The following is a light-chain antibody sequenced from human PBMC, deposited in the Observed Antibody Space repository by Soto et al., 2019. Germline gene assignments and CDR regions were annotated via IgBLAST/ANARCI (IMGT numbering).Light chain of an antibody. J-gene: IGKJ5*01. Sequence: DIQMTQSPSSLSASVGDRVTITCQASQDISNYLNWYQQKQGKAPKLLMYDASNLETGVPSRFSGSGSGTDFTFTISSLLPEDIATYYCQQYDNLPFTFGQGTRLEIK. CDR3: QQYDNLPFT. CDR2: DAS. V-gene: IGKV1-33*01. CDR1: QDISNY.